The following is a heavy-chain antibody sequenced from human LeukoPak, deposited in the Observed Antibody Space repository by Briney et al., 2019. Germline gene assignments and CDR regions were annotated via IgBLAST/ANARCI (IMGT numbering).Heavy chain of an antibody. CDR1: GFTFSSYA. Sequence: GGTQRLSCAASGFTFSSYAVSWVRQAPGKGLEWVSSISGSGDTKYADSVEGRFTITRDNSKNTVFLQMSSLRAEDTAVYYCARDFRTQLDGYSPPYHFDYWGQGALVTVSS. D-gene: IGHD5-24*01. V-gene: IGHV3-23*01. CDR2: ISGSGDT. CDR3: ARDFRTQLDGYSPPYHFDY. J-gene: IGHJ4*02.